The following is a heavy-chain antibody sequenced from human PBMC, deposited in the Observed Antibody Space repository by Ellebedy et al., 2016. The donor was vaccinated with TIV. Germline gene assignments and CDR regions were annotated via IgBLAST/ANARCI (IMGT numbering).Heavy chain of an antibody. CDR2: IYYSGST. D-gene: IGHD1-1*01. V-gene: IGHV4-59*08. CDR1: GGSISSYY. Sequence: GSLRLXXTVSGGSISSYYWSWIRQPPGKGLEWIGYIYYSGSTYYNPSLKSRVTISVDTSKNQFSLKLSSVTAADTAVYYCARVGVRTGFDYWGQGTLVTVSS. J-gene: IGHJ4*02. CDR3: ARVGVRTGFDY.